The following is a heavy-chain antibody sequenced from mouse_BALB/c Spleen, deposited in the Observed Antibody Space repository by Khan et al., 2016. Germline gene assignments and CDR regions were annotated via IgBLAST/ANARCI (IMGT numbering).Heavy chain of an antibody. CDR3: ARYYGSSFWYFDV. V-gene: IGHV1-69*01. CDR2: IDTSDSYT. CDR1: GYTFTDYW. Sequence: QVQLKQSGAELVMPGASVKMSCKASGYTFTDYWMHWVKQRPGQGLEWIGAIDTSDSYTSYNQKFKGKATLTVDESSSTAYMQLSSLTSEDSAVYVCARYYGSSFWYFDVWGAGTTVTVSS. J-gene: IGHJ1*01. D-gene: IGHD1-1*01.